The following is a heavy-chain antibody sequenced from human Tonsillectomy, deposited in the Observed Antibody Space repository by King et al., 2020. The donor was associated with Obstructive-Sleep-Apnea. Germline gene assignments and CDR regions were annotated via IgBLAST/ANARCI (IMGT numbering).Heavy chain of an antibody. D-gene: IGHD4-17*01. CDR2: IRSSSSYT. Sequence: VQLVESGGGLFKPGGSLRLSCAASGFTFSDYYMSWIRQDPGKGLERVSYIRSSSSYTNYAESVQGRFTISRDNSKNSLDLQMNSLRAEDTAVYYCARDGDYAGGTWFDPWGQGTLVTVSS. V-gene: IGHV3-11*06. CDR3: ARDGDYAGGTWFDP. J-gene: IGHJ5*02. CDR1: GFTFSDYY.